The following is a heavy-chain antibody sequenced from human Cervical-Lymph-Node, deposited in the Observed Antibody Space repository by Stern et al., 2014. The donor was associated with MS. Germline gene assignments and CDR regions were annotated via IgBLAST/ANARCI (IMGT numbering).Heavy chain of an antibody. V-gene: IGHV1-3*04. J-gene: IGHJ5*01. D-gene: IGHD4-17*01. CDR2: INTDNGQT. Sequence: VQLVQSGAEVKKPGASVRVSCKASGYSLSTYAINWMRQAPGQRLEWMGWINTDNGQTKYSQKFQGRLTITRDTSANTAYVDLSSLRSEDTAVYYCARAMTAVTTATYWFDSWGQGTQVTVSS. CDR1: GYSLSTYA. CDR3: ARAMTAVTTATYWFDS.